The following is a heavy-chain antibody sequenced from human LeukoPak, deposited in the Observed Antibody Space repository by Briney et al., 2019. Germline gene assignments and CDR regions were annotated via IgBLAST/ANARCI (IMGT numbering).Heavy chain of an antibody. CDR1: GFTFSDYS. J-gene: IGHJ4*02. V-gene: IGHV3-48*04. CDR2: LSSSSRTI. Sequence: GGSLRLSCVASGFTFSDYSMNWVRQVPGKGLEWVSYLSSSSRTIYYEDSVKGRFTISRDNAKNSLYLQMNSLRAEDTAVYYCAGLLDYWGQGTLVTVSS. CDR3: AGLLDY.